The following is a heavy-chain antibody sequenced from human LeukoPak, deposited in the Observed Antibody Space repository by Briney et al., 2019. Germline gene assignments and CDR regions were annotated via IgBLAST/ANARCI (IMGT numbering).Heavy chain of an antibody. CDR3: AKEVDGASGTEIGYFQH. CDR2: ISGSGGST. CDR1: GFTFSSYA. V-gene: IGHV3-23*01. D-gene: IGHD1-26*01. Sequence: PGGSLRLSCAASGFTFSSYAMSWVRQAPGKGLEWVSAISGSGGSTYYADSVKGRLTISRDNSKNTLYLQMNSLRAEDTAVYYCAKEVDGASGTEIGYFQHWGQGTLVIVSS. J-gene: IGHJ1*01.